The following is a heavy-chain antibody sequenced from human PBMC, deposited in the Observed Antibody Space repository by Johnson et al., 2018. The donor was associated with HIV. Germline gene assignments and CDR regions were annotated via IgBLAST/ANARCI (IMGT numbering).Heavy chain of an antibody. CDR3: ARGYYYDSSGYPGAFDI. CDR1: GFTFSSYD. V-gene: IGHV3-13*01. D-gene: IGHD3-22*01. J-gene: IGHJ3*02. Sequence: EVQLVESGGGLVQPGGSLRLSCAASGFTFSSYDMHWVRQATGKGLEWVSAIGTAGDTYYPGSVTGRFTISRDNAKNSLYLHMNSLRAGDTAVDYCARGYYYDSSGYPGAFDICGQGTMVTVSS. CDR2: IGTAGDT.